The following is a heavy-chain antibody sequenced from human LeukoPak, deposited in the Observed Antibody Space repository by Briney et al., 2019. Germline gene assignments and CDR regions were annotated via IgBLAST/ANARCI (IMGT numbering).Heavy chain of an antibody. CDR1: GYTLTELS. CDR3: ATSGVRYFAWLSSGDFG. D-gene: IGHD3-9*01. Sequence: GASVTVSFMVSGYTLTELSMHWVGQARGKGGEGMGGFDPEDGETKYAQKLQGRVTITEDTSTDTAYMELSSLTSEDTAVYYCATSGVRYFAWLSSGDFGCGQGTLVSVSS. J-gene: IGHJ4*02. V-gene: IGHV1-24*01. CDR2: FDPEDGET.